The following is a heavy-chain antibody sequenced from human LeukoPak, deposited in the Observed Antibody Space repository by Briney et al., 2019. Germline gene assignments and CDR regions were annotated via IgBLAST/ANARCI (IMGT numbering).Heavy chain of an antibody. V-gene: IGHV4-38-2*01. J-gene: IGHJ4*02. CDR3: ASRGGSYSDDFDY. CDR2: IYQSGST. Sequence: KPSETLSLTCAVSGYSISSGYYWGWIRQPPGKGLEWIGSIYQSGSTYYNPSLKSRVTISVDTSKNQFSLKLSSVTAADTAVYYCASRGGSYSDDFDYWGQGTLVTVSS. CDR1: GYSISSGYY. D-gene: IGHD1-26*01.